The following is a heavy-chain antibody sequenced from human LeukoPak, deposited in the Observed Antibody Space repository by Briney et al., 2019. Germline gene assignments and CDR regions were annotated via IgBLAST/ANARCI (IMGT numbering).Heavy chain of an antibody. CDR3: AKTIPYWYFDL. CDR1: GFTFSSSE. J-gene: IGHJ2*01. CDR2: IAVGGGTT. V-gene: IGHV3-23*01. D-gene: IGHD5-24*01. Sequence: TGGSLRLSCAASGFTFSSSELNWVRQAPGKGLEWVSAIAVGGGTTYADSVVGRFIISRDNSKNTLYLQMSSLRAEDTAIYYCAKTIPYWYFDLWGRGTLVTVSS.